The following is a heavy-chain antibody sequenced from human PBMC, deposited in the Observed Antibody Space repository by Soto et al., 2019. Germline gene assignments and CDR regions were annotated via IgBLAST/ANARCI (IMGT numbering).Heavy chain of an antibody. J-gene: IGHJ5*02. CDR2: MNPNSGNT. D-gene: IGHD3-3*01. CDR3: ARGPTRYDFWYLDP. V-gene: IGHV1-8*01. CDR1: GYTFTSYD. Sequence: ASVKVSCKASGYTFTSYDIHWVRQATGQGLEWMGWMNPNSGNTDYAQMFQGRVTITRNTSISTAYMEVSSLTYEDTAVYYCARGPTRYDFWYLDPWGQGTLVTVSS.